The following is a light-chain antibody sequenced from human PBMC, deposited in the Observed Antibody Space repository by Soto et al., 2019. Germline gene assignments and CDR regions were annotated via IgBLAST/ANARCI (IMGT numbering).Light chain of an antibody. V-gene: IGKV1-5*03. CDR1: QSISSW. J-gene: IGKJ1*01. CDR2: KAS. Sequence: DIQMTQSPSTLSASVGDRVTITCRASQSISSWLAWYQQKPGKAPKLLIYKASSLESGVPSRFSGSGSGTEFTLTISSLQPYDFATYYCQQYNSYSRTWTFGAGTKV. CDR3: QQYNSYSRTWT.